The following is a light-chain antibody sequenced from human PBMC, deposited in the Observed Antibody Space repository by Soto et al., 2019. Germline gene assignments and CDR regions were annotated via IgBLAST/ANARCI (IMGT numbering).Light chain of an antibody. CDR3: QHYNNWPGT. J-gene: IGKJ1*01. CDR2: GAS. CDR1: PSVSSN. Sequence: EIVMTQSPATLSVSPGERATLSCRASPSVSSNLAWYQQKPGQGPRLLIYGASTRATGIPARCSGSGSGTEFTLAISSQQSEDFAVYYCQHYNNWPGTFGQGTKVEIK. V-gene: IGKV3-15*01.